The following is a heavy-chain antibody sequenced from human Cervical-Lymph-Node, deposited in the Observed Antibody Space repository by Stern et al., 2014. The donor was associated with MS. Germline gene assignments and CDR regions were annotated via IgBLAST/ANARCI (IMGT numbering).Heavy chain of an antibody. J-gene: IGHJ4*02. V-gene: IGHV2-70*01. CDR2: IDWDYDK. Sequence: ESGPALVKPTETLTLTCDFSGFSLNTGTMSGAWIRQAPGKALEWSAVIDWDYDKYYSSSLKTRLTLSNDPSKNQVVLTMTKVSPVDTATYYCARMRGANPHYFDHWGQGILVVVSS. CDR3: ARMRGANPHYFDH. D-gene: IGHD2-8*01. CDR1: GFSLNTGTMS.